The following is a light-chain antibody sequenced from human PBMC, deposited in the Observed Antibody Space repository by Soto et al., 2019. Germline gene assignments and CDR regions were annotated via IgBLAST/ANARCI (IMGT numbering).Light chain of an antibody. CDR2: DVS. V-gene: IGLV2-14*01. CDR3: SSYTSSTTPYV. Sequence: QSVLTQPASVSGSPGQSITISCTGTSSDVGGYNYVSWYQQHPGKAPKLMIYDVSNRPSGVSSRFSGSKSDNTASLTISGLQAEDEADYYCSSYTSSTTPYVFGTGTKVTVL. CDR1: SSDVGGYNY. J-gene: IGLJ1*01.